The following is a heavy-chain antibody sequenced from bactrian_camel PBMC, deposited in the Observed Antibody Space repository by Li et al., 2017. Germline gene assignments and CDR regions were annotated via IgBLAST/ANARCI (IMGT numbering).Heavy chain of an antibody. CDR3: AASPEQWAELNQRSYTY. J-gene: IGHJ4*01. V-gene: IGHV3S54*01. Sequence: HVQLVESGGGSVQAGGSLILACVASEYTSGTIGWFRQAPGREREGVAALYTGTSLRMIAHFGEGRFTISQDNSKKTTYLQMKILEPEDSGVYYCAASPEQWAELNQRSYTYWGQGTQVTVS. CDR1: EYTSGT. D-gene: IGHD1*01. CDR2: LYTGTSLR.